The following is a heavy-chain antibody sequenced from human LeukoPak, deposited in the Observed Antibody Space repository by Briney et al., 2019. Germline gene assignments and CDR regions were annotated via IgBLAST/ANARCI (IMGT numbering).Heavy chain of an antibody. CDR3: ARDRRPLYYYDSSGYYISAFDI. D-gene: IGHD3-22*01. V-gene: IGHV4-30-4*01. CDR1: GGSISSGDYY. Sequence: PSETLSLTCPVSGGSISSGDYYWSWIRQPPGKGLEWIGYIYYSGSTYYNPSLKSRVTISVDTSKNQFSLKLSSVTAADTAVYYCARDRRPLYYYDSSGYYISAFDIWGQGTMVTVSS. CDR2: IYYSGST. J-gene: IGHJ3*02.